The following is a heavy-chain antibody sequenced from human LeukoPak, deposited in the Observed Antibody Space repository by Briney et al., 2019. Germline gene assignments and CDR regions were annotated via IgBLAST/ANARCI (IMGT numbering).Heavy chain of an antibody. CDR2: ILYDGSNK. J-gene: IGHJ4*02. CDR1: GFTFSSYI. Sequence: GGSLRLSCAASGFTFSSYIMHWVRQAPGKGLEWVAVILYDGSNKYYADSVKGRFTISRDNSKYTLYLQMNSLRAEDTAVYYCATHSGSYRHVDYWGQGTLVTVSS. V-gene: IGHV3-30-3*01. CDR3: ATHSGSYRHVDY. D-gene: IGHD1-26*01.